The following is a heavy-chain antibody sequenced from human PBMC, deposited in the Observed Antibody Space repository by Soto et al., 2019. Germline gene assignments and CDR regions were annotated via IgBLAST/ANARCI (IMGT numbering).Heavy chain of an antibody. D-gene: IGHD1-26*01. CDR2: ISANNGNT. CDR1: GYTFPSYG. Sequence: QVQLLQSGDQVKKPGASVKVSCKAYGYTFPSYGISWVRQAPGQGLEWMGWISANNGNTNYAQKLQCRVTMRTDTSTNTSYREMRSLRADDTAVYYWARDRGSYALDYLGQGTPVTFSA. J-gene: IGHJ4*02. CDR3: ARDRGSYALDY. V-gene: IGHV1-18*01.